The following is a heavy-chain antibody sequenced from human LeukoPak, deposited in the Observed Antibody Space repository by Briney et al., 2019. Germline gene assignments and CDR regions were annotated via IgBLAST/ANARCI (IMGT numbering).Heavy chain of an antibody. CDR1: GGSISSGSYS. CDR2: IYPRGST. CDR3: ARFSPRAMGNYFDF. D-gene: IGHD7-27*01. J-gene: IGHJ4*02. Sequence: PSQTLSLTCAVSGGSISSGSYSWSWLRQPPGKGLEWIGYIYPRGSTYYNPSLKSRFTMSLDRSANQFSLNLSSVTAADTAVYYCARFSPRAMGNYFDFWGQGTLVTVSS. V-gene: IGHV4-30-2*01.